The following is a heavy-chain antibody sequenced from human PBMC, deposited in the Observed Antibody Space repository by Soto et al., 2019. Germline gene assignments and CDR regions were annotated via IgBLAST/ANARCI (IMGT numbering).Heavy chain of an antibody. CDR2: TNHSGST. CDR3: ARGRCSGGSCYACVDP. J-gene: IGHJ5*02. CDR1: GGTFSGYY. Sequence: LDPLPLPPAANGGTFSGYYSSWLRLPPGKRLKRIGETNHSGSTNYNPSLQSQVTITVDTSKNQCSLKLSSVTAADTAVYYCARGRCSGGSCYACVDPWGQGTRVTVSS. V-gene: IGHV4-34*01. D-gene: IGHD2-15*01.